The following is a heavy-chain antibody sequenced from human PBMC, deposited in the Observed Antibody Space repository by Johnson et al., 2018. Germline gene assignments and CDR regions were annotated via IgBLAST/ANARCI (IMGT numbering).Heavy chain of an antibody. CDR1: GFTFSSYS. CDR2: ISSSSNTI. CDR3: AREGYDGSCYYASDY. D-gene: IGHD3-22*01. V-gene: IGHV3-48*02. J-gene: IGHJ4*02. Sequence: EVQLVESGGGLGQPGGSLRLSCVVSGFTFSSYSMNWVRQAPGKGLEWISYISSSSNTIYYADSVKGRFTISRDNAKNSLYLQMNSLRDEDTAVYYCAREGYDGSCYYASDYWGQGTLVTVSS.